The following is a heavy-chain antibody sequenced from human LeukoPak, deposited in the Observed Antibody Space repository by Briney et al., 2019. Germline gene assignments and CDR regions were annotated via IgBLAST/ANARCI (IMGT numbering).Heavy chain of an antibody. Sequence: PSETLSLTCTVSGGSISDYYWSWIRQPPGKGLEWIGYIYYSGSTNYNPSLKSRVTISVDTSKNKFSLKLSSVTAADTAVYYCARRRGSTWPFDYWGQGTLVTVSS. CDR1: GGSISDYY. CDR3: ARRRGSTWPFDY. D-gene: IGHD6-13*01. J-gene: IGHJ4*02. V-gene: IGHV4-59*08. CDR2: IYYSGST.